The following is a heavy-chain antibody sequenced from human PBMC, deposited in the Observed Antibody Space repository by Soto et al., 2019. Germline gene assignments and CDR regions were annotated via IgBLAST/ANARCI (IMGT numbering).Heavy chain of an antibody. D-gene: IGHD5-12*01. J-gene: IGHJ6*02. V-gene: IGHV1-58*02. CDR3: AIRRRTDHSGYGPLMYYYYGVDV. CDR2: IVVGSGNT. Sequence: GASVKVSCKASGFTFTSSAMQWVRQARGQRLEWIGWIVVGSGNTNYAQKFQERVTITRGMSTSTAYMELSSLRSEDTAMYYCAIRRRTDHSGYGPLMYYYYGVDVWGQGTTVTVSS. CDR1: GFTFTSSA.